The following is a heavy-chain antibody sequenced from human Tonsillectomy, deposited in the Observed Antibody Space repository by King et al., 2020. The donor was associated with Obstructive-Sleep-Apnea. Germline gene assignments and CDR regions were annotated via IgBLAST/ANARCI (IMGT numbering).Heavy chain of an antibody. D-gene: IGHD3-10*01. Sequence: VQLVESGGGVVQPGRSPRLSCAASGFTFSSYGMHWVRQAPGKGLEWVAVISYDGSNKYYADSVKGRFTISRDNSKNTLYLQMNSLRAEDTAVYYCAKDKGLWFGELSPYYFDYWGQGTLVTVSS. CDR3: AKDKGLWFGELSPYYFDY. CDR1: GFTFSSYG. CDR2: ISYDGSNK. V-gene: IGHV3-30*18. J-gene: IGHJ4*02.